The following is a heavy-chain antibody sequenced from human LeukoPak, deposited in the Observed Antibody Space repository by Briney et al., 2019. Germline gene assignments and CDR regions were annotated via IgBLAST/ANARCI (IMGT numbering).Heavy chain of an antibody. CDR2: IYYSEST. CDR1: GCSISNSSYH. V-gene: IGHV4-39*01. CDR3: ARHEDGSGWYRGFFDY. Sequence: SETLSLTCTVSGCSISNSSYHWGWIRQPPGKGLEWIGSIYYSESTYYNPSLKSRVPISVDTSKNQFSLKLSSVTAADTGVYYCARHEDGSGWYRGFFDYWGQGTLVTVSS. D-gene: IGHD6-19*01. J-gene: IGHJ4*02.